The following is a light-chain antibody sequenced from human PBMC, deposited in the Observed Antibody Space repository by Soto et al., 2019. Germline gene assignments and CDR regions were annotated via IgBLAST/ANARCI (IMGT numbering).Light chain of an antibody. CDR2: RNN. J-gene: IGLJ2*01. CDR1: SSNIGSAY. V-gene: IGLV1-47*01. CDR3: AEWDDSLVV. Sequence: QAVVTQPPSASGTPGQTVTISCSGSSSNIGSAYIYWYQHLPGTAPKLLIYRNNQRPSEVPDRFSASKSGTSASLAISGLRSEDDADYYCAEWDDSLVVFGGGTKVTVL.